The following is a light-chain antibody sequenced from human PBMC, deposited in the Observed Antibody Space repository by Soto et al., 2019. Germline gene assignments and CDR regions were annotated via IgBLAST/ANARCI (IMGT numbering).Light chain of an antibody. CDR3: SSYTSGSSHYV. CDR1: SSDVGAYYS. V-gene: IGLV2-14*01. Sequence: QSALTQPASVSGSPGQSITISCTGTSSDVGAYYSVSWYQHHPGKAPKLIIYGVTNRPSGISNRFSGSKSGNTASLTISGLQAEDEADYHCSSYTSGSSHYVFGNGTKLTVL. J-gene: IGLJ1*01. CDR2: GVT.